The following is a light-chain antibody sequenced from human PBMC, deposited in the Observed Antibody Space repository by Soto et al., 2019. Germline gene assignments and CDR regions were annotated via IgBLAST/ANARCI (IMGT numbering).Light chain of an antibody. Sequence: QSALTQPPSASGSPGQSITISCTGTSSDVGGYNYVSWYQQHPGKAPKLIICEVNKRPSGVPDRFSGSKSGNTASLTVTGLQAEDGADYYCSSYAGSNNLIFGGGTKLTVL. CDR2: EVN. J-gene: IGLJ2*01. CDR3: SSYAGSNNLI. CDR1: SSDVGGYNY. V-gene: IGLV2-8*01.